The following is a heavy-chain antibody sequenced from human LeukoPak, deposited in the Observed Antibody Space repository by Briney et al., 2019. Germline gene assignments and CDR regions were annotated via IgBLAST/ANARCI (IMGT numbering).Heavy chain of an antibody. CDR3: AKPPGNRIHFHF. CDR1: GFTFSSYV. Sequence: PGGSLRLSCAASGFTFSSYVMSWVRQAPGKGLEWVSGISGSGDSTYYADSVRGRFTISRDNSKNTLYLQMNSLRAEDSAVYYCAKPPGNRIHFHFWGQGTLVPVSS. V-gene: IGHV3-23*01. J-gene: IGHJ4*02. D-gene: IGHD2/OR15-2a*01. CDR2: ISGSGDST.